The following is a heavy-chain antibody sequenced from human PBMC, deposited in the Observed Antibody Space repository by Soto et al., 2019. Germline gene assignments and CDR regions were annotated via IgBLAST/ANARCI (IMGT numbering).Heavy chain of an antibody. CDR3: AKDNDIVVVPAAGYNYYFDY. Sequence: PGGSLRLSCAASGFTFSSYAMSWVRQAPGKGLEWVSAISGSGGSTYYADSVKGRFTISRDNSKNTLYLQMNSLRAEDTAVYYCAKDNDIVVVPAAGYNYYFDYWGQGTLVTVSS. CDR2: ISGSGGST. V-gene: IGHV3-23*01. J-gene: IGHJ4*02. D-gene: IGHD2-2*01. CDR1: GFTFSSYA.